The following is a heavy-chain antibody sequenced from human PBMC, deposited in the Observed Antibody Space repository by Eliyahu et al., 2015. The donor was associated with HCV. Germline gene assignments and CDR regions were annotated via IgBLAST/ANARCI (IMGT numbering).Heavy chain of an antibody. J-gene: IGHJ6*02. CDR3: ARDYDYGPSYYYGMDV. Sequence: QVQLVESGGGLVKPGGSLRLSCAASGFXFSXYYMSWIRQAPGKGLEWVSYISXSGSTIYYADSVKGRFTISRDNAKNSLYLQMNSLRAEDTAVYYCARDYDYGPSYYYGMDVWGQGTTVTVSS. CDR2: ISXSGSTI. V-gene: IGHV3-11*01. CDR1: GFXFSXYY. D-gene: IGHD4-17*01.